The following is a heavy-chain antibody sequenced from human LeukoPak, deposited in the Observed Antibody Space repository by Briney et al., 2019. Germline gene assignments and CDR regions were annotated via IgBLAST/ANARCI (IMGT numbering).Heavy chain of an antibody. D-gene: IGHD3-9*01. Sequence: SETLSLTCTVSGGSISSYYWSWIRQPPGKGLEWIGYIYYSGSTNYNPSLESRVTISVDTSKNQFSLKLSSVTAADTAVYYCARASGVVLRYFDRLGAFDIWGQGTMVTVSS. V-gene: IGHV4-59*01. J-gene: IGHJ3*02. CDR3: ARASGVVLRYFDRLGAFDI. CDR1: GGSISSYY. CDR2: IYYSGST.